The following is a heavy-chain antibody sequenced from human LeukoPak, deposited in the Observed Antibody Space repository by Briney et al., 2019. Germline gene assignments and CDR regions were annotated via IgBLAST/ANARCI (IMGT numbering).Heavy chain of an antibody. V-gene: IGHV4-34*01. J-gene: IGHJ4*02. D-gene: IGHD2-15*01. Sequence: PSETLSLTCAVYGGSFSGYYWSWIRQPPGKGLEWIGEINHSGSTNYNPSLKSRVTISVDTSKNQFSLKLSSVTAADTAVYYCGAGGGRLVPGAPEYWGQGTLVTVSS. CDR1: GGSFSGYY. CDR2: INHSGST. CDR3: GAGGGRLVPGAPEY.